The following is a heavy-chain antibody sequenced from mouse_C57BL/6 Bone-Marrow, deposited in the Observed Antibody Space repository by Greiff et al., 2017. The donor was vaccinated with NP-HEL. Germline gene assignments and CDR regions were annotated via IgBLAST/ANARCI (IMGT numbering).Heavy chain of an antibody. D-gene: IGHD1-1*01. J-gene: IGHJ2*01. Sequence: QVHVKQPGAELVRPGSSVKLSCKASGYTFTSYWMHWVKQRPIQGLEWIGNIDPSDRETHYNQKFKDKATLTVDKSSSTAYMQLSSLTSEDSAVYYWAKGATVVDFDYWGQGTTLTVSS. CDR1: GYTFTSYW. CDR3: AKGATVVDFDY. CDR2: IDPSDRET. V-gene: IGHV1-52*01.